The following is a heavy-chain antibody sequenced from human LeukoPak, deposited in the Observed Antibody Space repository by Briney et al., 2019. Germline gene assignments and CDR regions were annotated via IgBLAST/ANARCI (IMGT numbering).Heavy chain of an antibody. J-gene: IGHJ4*02. CDR3: ARQNSSSWPD. V-gene: IGHV3-23*01. Sequence: GGSLRLSCAASGFTFSSYAMSWVRQAPGKGLEWVSAISGSVGSTYYADSVRGRFTSSRDNSKNTLYLQMNSLRAEDTAVYYCARQNSSSWPDWGQGTLVTVSS. CDR2: ISGSVGST. D-gene: IGHD6-13*01. CDR1: GFTFSSYA.